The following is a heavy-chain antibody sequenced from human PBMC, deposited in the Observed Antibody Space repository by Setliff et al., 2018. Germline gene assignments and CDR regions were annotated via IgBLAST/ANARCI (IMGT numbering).Heavy chain of an antibody. CDR2: INPSGGST. J-gene: IGHJ6*02. CDR3: AGTYYNFWSALDYYYYGMDV. D-gene: IGHD3-3*01. V-gene: IGHV1-46*01. Sequence: ASVKVSCRASGYTFTSYYMHWVRQAPGQGLEWMGIINPSGGSTSYAQKFQGRVTMTRDTSTSTVYMELSSLRSEDTAVYYCAGTYYNFWSALDYYYYGMDVWGQGTTVTVSS. CDR1: GYTFTSYY.